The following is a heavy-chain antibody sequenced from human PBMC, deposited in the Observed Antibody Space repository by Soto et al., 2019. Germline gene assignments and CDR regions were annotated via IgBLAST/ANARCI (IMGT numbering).Heavy chain of an antibody. V-gene: IGHV3-21*06. D-gene: IGHD3-10*01. CDR3: ARDIGEMSAV. CDR1: GVTFSSST. Sequence: PXGSLRLSCTGSGVTFSSSTMTWVRQGPGKGLEWVSSISSSSSYIYFADSLKGRFTISRDNAKNSLYLQMNSLRAEDTAVYYCARDIGEMSAVWGQGTQVTVSS. J-gene: IGHJ4*02. CDR2: ISSSSSYI.